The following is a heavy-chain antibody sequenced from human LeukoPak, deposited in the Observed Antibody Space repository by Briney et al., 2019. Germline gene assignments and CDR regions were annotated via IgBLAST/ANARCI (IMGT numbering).Heavy chain of an antibody. J-gene: IGHJ4*02. Sequence: SVKVSCKASGGTFSSYAISWVRQAPGQGLEWMGRIIPILGIANYAQKFQGRGTITSDQSTSTAYMELSSLRSEATAVYYCARDLYSSSSLCYFDYWGQGTLVTVSS. D-gene: IGHD6-6*01. CDR1: GGTFSSYA. V-gene: IGHV1-69*04. CDR3: ARDLYSSSSLCYFDY. CDR2: IIPILGIA.